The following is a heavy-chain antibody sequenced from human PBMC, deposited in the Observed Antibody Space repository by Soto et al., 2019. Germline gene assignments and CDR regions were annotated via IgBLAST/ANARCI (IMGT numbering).Heavy chain of an antibody. CDR3: ARFGHPYGVDA. CDR1: GFTFGTDW. J-gene: IGHJ6*02. Sequence: EAQLVESGGGLVQPGGALRLSCATSGFTFGTDWMSWVRQSPGRGLEWVALIKPDGSETDHLASVKGRFTIYRDNAKNALFLEMNNLRAEDSALYYCARFGHPYGVDAWGRGTAVTVS. V-gene: IGHV3-7*03. D-gene: IGHD3-16*01. CDR2: IKPDGSET.